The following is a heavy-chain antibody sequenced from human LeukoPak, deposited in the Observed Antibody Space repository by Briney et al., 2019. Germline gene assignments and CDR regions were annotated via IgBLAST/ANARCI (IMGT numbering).Heavy chain of an antibody. D-gene: IGHD6-13*01. CDR3: ARSSIIAAAGPYYFDY. CDR2: IIPIFGTA. CDR1: GGTFSSYA. J-gene: IGHJ4*02. V-gene: IGHV1-69*06. Sequence: SVKVSCKASGGTFSSYAISWVRQAPGQGLEWMGGIIPIFGTANYAQKFQGRVTITADKSTSTAYMELSSLRSGDTAVYYCARSSIIAAAGPYYFDYWGQGTLVTVSS.